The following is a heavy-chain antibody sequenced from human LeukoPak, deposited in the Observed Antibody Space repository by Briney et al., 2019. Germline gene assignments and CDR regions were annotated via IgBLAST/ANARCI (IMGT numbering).Heavy chain of an antibody. CDR3: ARVRIYGSGSYSPGAFDI. CDR2: IYTSGST. CDR1: GGSISSYY. Sequence: SETLSLTCTVSGGSISSYYWSWIRQPAGKGLEWIGRIYTSGSTNYNPSLKSRVTMSVDTSKNQFSLKLSSVTAADTAVYYCARVRIYGSGSYSPGAFDIWGQGTMVTVSS. D-gene: IGHD3-10*01. V-gene: IGHV4-4*07. J-gene: IGHJ3*02.